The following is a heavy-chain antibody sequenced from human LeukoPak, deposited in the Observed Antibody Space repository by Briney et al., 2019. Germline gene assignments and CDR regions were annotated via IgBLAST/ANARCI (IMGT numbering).Heavy chain of an antibody. Sequence: PSETLSLTCTVSGYSISSGYYWGWIRQPPGKGLEWIGSIYHSGSTYYNPSLKSRVTISVDTSKNQFSLKLSSVTAADTAVYYCARGTTFTYYYGSGSYPPPNWFDPWGQGTLVTVSS. CDR3: ARGTTFTYYYGSGSYPPPNWFDP. CDR1: GYSISSGYY. J-gene: IGHJ5*02. V-gene: IGHV4-38-2*02. D-gene: IGHD3-10*01. CDR2: IYHSGST.